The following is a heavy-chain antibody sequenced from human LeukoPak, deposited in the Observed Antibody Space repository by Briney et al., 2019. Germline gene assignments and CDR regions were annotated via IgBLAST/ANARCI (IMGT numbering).Heavy chain of an antibody. J-gene: IGHJ5*02. V-gene: IGHV1-18*01. CDR2: ISAYNGNT. D-gene: IGHD3-3*01. CDR3: ARVLDPLFDFWSGYSYHRWFDP. Sequence: GASVKVSCKASGYTFTSYGISWVRQAPGQGLEWMGWISAYNGNTNYARKLQGRVTMTTDTSTSTAYMELRSLRSDDTAVYYCARVLDPLFDFWSGYSYHRWFDPWGQGTLVTVSS. CDR1: GYTFTSYG.